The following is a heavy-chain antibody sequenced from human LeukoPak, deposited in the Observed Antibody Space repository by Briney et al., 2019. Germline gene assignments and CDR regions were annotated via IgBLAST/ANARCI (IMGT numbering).Heavy chain of an antibody. CDR1: GFTFRSYA. J-gene: IGHJ5*02. CDR2: ISGSGGST. CDR3: ARDIVVVPLVMGWFDP. D-gene: IGHD2-2*01. Sequence: PGGSLRLSCAASGFTFRSYAMSWVRQAPGKGLEWVSAISGSGGSTYYADSVKGRFTISRDNAKNSLYLQMNSLRAEDTAVYYCARDIVVVPLVMGWFDPWGQGTLVTVSS. V-gene: IGHV3-23*01.